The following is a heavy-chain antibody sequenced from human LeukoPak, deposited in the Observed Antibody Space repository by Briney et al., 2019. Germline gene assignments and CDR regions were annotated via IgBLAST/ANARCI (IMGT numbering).Heavy chain of an antibody. J-gene: IGHJ4*02. CDR1: GFTFSNAW. D-gene: IGHD4-17*01. Sequence: GGSLRLSCAASGFTFSNAWMSWVRQAPGKGLQWVGRIKSKTDGGTTRYAAPVKGRFTISRDGSRDMVFLQMNSLKTGDTAVYYCSTIHDYGDCYWGQGALVTVSS. CDR2: IKSKTDGGTT. V-gene: IGHV3-15*01. CDR3: STIHDYGDCY.